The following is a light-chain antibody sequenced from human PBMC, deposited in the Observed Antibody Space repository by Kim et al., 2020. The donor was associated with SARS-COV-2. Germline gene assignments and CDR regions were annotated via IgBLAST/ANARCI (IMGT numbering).Light chain of an antibody. Sequence: SVKLTRTLRSEHCHYAIARHQQQPEKGPRYLMKLNRDGTDIKGDGIPDRCSGASSGTERYLSISSLQSEDDADYYCQTWGAGTQWVFGGGTQLTVL. V-gene: IGLV4-69*02. CDR1: SEHCHYA. CDR3: QTWGAGTQWV. CDR2: LNRDGTD. J-gene: IGLJ3*02.